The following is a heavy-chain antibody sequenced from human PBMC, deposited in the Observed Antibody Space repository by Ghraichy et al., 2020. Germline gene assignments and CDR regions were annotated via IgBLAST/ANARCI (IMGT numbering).Heavy chain of an antibody. V-gene: IGHV3-7*03. Sequence: GGSPRLSCAASGFTFNIYWMSWVRQAPGKGLEWVANIKQDGSEKYYVDSVKGRFTISRDNAKNSLYLQMNSLRAEDTAVYYCARDVDFDFWGQGTLVTVSS. CDR1: GFTFNIYW. CDR3: ARDVDFDF. CDR2: IKQDGSEK. J-gene: IGHJ4*02.